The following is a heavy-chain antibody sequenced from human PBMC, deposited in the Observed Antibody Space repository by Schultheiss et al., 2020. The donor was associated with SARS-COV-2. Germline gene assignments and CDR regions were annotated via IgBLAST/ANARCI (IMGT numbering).Heavy chain of an antibody. CDR2: ISGSGGST. V-gene: IGHV3-23*01. CDR3: ARGRRLYSSGYDY. CDR1: GFTFGDYA. Sequence: GESLKISCTASGFTFGDYAMSWVRQAPGKGLEWVSAISGSGGSTYYADSVKGRFTISRDNSKNTLYLQMNSLRAEDTAVYYCARGRRLYSSGYDYWGQGTLVTVSS. D-gene: IGHD6-19*01. J-gene: IGHJ4*02.